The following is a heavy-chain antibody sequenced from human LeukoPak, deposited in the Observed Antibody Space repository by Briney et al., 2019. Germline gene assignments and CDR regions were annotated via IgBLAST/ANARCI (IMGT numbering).Heavy chain of an antibody. CDR1: GCTFSTYS. J-gene: IGHJ4*02. V-gene: IGHV3-7*01. D-gene: IGHD2-21*02. CDR3: ARGFQRGDSPV. Sequence: GESLRLSCAASGCTFSTYSLSWLRQPPGKGLEWVAKINKDGSEKGYVDSVKGRFTISRDNAKGSLYLQLDSLRAEDTAVYYCARGFQRGDSPVWGQGTPVTVSS. CDR2: INKDGSEK.